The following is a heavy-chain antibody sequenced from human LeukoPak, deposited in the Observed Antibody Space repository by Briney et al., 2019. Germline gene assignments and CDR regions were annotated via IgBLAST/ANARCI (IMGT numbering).Heavy chain of an antibody. D-gene: IGHD3-10*01. V-gene: IGHV4-34*01. CDR1: GGSFSGYY. CDR3: ARLLWFAYYMDV. CDR2: INHSGST. Sequence: SETLSLTCAVYGGSFSGYYWSWIRQPPGKGLEWIGEINHSGSTNYNPSLKSRVTISVDTSKNQFSLKLSSVTAADTAVYYCARLLWFAYYMDVWGKGTTVTISS. J-gene: IGHJ6*03.